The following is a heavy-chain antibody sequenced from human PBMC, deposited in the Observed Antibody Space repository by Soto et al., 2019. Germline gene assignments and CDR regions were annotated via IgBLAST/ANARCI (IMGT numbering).Heavy chain of an antibody. Sequence: TGGSLRLSCAASGFTFSNAWMNWVRQAPGKGLEWVGRIKSKTDGGTTDYAAPVKGRFTISRDDSKNTLYLQMNSLKTEDTAVYYCTTATPAYSSSWYIAFDIWDQGTMVTVSS. D-gene: IGHD6-13*01. CDR3: TTATPAYSSSWYIAFDI. J-gene: IGHJ3*02. CDR1: GFTFSNAW. CDR2: IKSKTDGGTT. V-gene: IGHV3-15*07.